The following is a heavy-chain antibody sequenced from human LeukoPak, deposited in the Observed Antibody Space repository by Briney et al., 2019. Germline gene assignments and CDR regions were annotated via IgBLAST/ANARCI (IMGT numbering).Heavy chain of an antibody. CDR2: ISSSGSTI. CDR1: GFTFSSYE. V-gene: IGHV3-48*03. J-gene: IGHJ4*02. D-gene: IGHD2-21*02. CDR3: ARDVPAYCGGDCPNPY. Sequence: GGSLRLSCAASGFTFSSYEMNWVRQAPGKGLEWVSYISSSGSTIYYADSVKGRFTISRDNAKNSLYLQMNSLRAEDTAVYYCARDVPAYCGGDCPNPYWRQGTLVTVFS.